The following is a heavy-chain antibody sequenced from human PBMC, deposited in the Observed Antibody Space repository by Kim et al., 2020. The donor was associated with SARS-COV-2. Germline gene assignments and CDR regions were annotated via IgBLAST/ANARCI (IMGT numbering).Heavy chain of an antibody. Sequence: ASVKVSCKASGYTFTGYYMHWVRQAPGQGLEWMGRINPNSGGTNYAQKFQGRVTMTRDTSISTAYMELSRLRSDDTAVYYCARDTGYSSGWYGDRLDYWGQGTLVTVSS. V-gene: IGHV1-2*06. J-gene: IGHJ4*02. CDR1: GYTFTGYY. D-gene: IGHD6-19*01. CDR2: INPNSGGT. CDR3: ARDTGYSSGWYGDRLDY.